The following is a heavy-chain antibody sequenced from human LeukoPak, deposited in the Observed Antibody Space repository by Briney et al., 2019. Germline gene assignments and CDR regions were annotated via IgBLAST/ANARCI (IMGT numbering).Heavy chain of an antibody. CDR2: INPSGGST. Sequence: KVSCKASGYTFXSYYXHWVRQAPGQGLEWMGIINPSGGSTSYAQKFQGRVTMTRDTSTSTVYMELSSLRSEDTAVYYCVVDSEDYWGQGTLVTVSS. CDR1: GYTFXSYY. J-gene: IGHJ4*02. V-gene: IGHV1-46*01. D-gene: IGHD1-26*01. CDR3: VVDSEDY.